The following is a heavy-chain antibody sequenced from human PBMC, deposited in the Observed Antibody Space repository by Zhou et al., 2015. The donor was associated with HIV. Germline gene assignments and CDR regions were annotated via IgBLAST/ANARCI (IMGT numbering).Heavy chain of an antibody. J-gene: IGHJ4*02. Sequence: DVQLXESGGDLVRPGGSLRLSCTGSGFIFQNYVYHWVRHVPGKGLVWVSRVSFDGRSADYADAVQGRFTVSRDNSKKTLYLQMNHLRVEDSGIYHCTRVRLPGRHFDWLVSPVAYWGQGTQVTVVL. CDR3: TRVRLPGRHFDWLVSPVAY. CDR1: GFIFQNYV. V-gene: IGHV3-74*01. D-gene: IGHD3-9*01. CDR2: VSFDGRSA.